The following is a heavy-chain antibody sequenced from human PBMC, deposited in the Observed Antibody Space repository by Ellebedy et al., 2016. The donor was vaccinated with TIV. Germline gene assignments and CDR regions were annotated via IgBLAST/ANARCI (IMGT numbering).Heavy chain of an antibody. CDR3: TTDPRD. J-gene: IGHJ4*02. Sequence: GGSLRLXXAGSGFNLKDKWMSWVRQAPGKGLEWIGRTKNKGDGGATQYAAPATDKFSISRDDSKNTVYLQINSLTIEDTAVYYCTTDPRDWGQGTLVIVSS. V-gene: IGHV3-15*05. CDR1: GFNLKDKW. CDR2: TKNKGDGGAT.